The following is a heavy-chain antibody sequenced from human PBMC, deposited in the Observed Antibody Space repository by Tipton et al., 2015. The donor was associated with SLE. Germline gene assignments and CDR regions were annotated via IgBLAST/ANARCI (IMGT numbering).Heavy chain of an antibody. CDR3: ARSSAFGARHNGLDV. D-gene: IGHD3-3*02. CDR1: GVSFSDYF. CDR2: VNHSGST. Sequence: TLSLTCAVYGVSFSDYFWNWIRQSPGKGLEWIGEVNHSGSTDYHPSLKSRVTMSVDTSKNQFSLKLTSLTAADTAVYYCARSSAFGARHNGLDVWGRGTTVTVSS. V-gene: IGHV4-34*01. J-gene: IGHJ6*02.